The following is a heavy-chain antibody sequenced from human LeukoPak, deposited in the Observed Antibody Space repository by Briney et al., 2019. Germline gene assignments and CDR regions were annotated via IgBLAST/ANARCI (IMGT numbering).Heavy chain of an antibody. D-gene: IGHD3-10*01. CDR3: ARDVGNNYYGSGSSNWFDP. V-gene: IGHV4-34*01. CDR2: INHSGST. CDR1: GGSFSGYY. Sequence: PSETLSLTCAVYGGSFSGYYWSWIRQPPGKGLEWIGEINHSGSTNYNPSLKSRVTILVDTSKNQFSLKLSSVTAADTAVYYCARDVGNNYYGSGSSNWFDPWGQGTLVTVSS. J-gene: IGHJ5*02.